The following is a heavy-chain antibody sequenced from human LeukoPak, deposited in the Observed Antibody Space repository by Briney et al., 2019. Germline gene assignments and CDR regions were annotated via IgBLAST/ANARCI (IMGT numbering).Heavy chain of an antibody. D-gene: IGHD7-27*01. V-gene: IGHV3-30*03. J-gene: IGHJ5*02. CDR3: ARDLLTGDPREAFDA. Sequence: GGSLRLPCAASGFTFSSYGMHWVRQAPGKGPEWVAVVSYDGSNKYYADSVKGRFTISRDNSKNTLYLQMNSLRDEDTAVYYCARDLLTGDPREAFDAWGQGTLITVSS. CDR2: VSYDGSNK. CDR1: GFTFSSYG.